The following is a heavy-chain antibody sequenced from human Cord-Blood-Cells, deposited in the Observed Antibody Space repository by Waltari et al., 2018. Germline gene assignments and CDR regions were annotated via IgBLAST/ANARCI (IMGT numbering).Heavy chain of an antibody. D-gene: IGHD1-26*01. CDR3: TSARARKGSFDY. Sequence: EVPLVESGGGLIQPGGSLRLACAASGFTVCSNYMSWVRQAPGKGLEWVSVIYSGGSTYYADSVKGRFTISRDNSKNTLYLQMNSLRAEDTAVYYCTSARARKGSFDYWGQGTLVTVSS. CDR1: GFTVCSNY. CDR2: IYSGGST. J-gene: IGHJ4*02. V-gene: IGHV3-53*01.